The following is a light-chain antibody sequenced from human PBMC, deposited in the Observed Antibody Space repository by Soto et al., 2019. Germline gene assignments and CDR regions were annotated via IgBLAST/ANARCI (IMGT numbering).Light chain of an antibody. CDR1: INDVGGYNY. CDR2: EVS. CDR3: SSYAGSNNLGV. V-gene: IGLV2-8*01. Sequence: QSVLTQPPSASGSPGQSVTISCTGTINDVGGYNYVSWYQQLPGKAPKLMIYEVSKRPSGVPDRFSGSKSGNTASLTVSGLQAEEEDDYYCSSYAGSNNLGVFGGGTKLTVL. J-gene: IGLJ3*02.